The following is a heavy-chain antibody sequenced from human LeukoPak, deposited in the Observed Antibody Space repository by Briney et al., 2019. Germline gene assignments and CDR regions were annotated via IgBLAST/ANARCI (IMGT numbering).Heavy chain of an antibody. J-gene: IGHJ1*01. CDR1: GGSISSNSYY. V-gene: IGHV4-39*07. Sequence: SETLSLTCTVSGGSISSNSYYWGWIRQTPGKGLEWIGNIYHSGHIYYNPSLKSRVTISLDTSKNQFSLKLSSVTAADTAVYYCARVEGTMGWSEHFLHWGQGTLVTVSS. CDR3: ARVEGTMGWSEHFLH. CDR2: IYHSGHI. D-gene: IGHD1-7*01.